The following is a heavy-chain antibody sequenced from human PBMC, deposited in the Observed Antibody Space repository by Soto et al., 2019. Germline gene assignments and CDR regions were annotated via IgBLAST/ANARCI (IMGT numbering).Heavy chain of an antibody. CDR2: IIPILGIA. V-gene: IGHV1-69*08. D-gene: IGHD6-6*01. CDR1: GGTFSSYT. J-gene: IGHJ4*02. Sequence: QVQLVQSGAEVKKPGSSVKVSCKASGGTFSSYTISWVRQAPGQGLEWMGRIIPILGIANYAQKFQGRVTITADKSTSTAYMELSSLRSEDTAVYYCARDSVSSSLGGFDYWGQGTLVTVSS. CDR3: ARDSVSSSLGGFDY.